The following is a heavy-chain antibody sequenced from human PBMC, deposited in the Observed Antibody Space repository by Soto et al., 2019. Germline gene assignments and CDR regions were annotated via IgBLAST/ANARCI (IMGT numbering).Heavy chain of an antibody. CDR3: ARVSKFVALKDGTSAYFYAMD. CDR1: GDSVSSSDFY. J-gene: IGHJ6*01. D-gene: IGHD1-1*01. V-gene: IGHV4-61*08. CDR2: VYSTGTT. Sequence: SENLCVTCAVSGDSVSSSDFYWTWIRLPPRKPLEWLGYVYSTGTTNYSPSLKSRVDMAVDTSENQFSLKVRSVTAADAAVYFCARVSKFVALKDGTSAYFYAMD.